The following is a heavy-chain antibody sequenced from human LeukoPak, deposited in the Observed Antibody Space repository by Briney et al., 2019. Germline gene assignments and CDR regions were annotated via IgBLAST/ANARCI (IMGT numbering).Heavy chain of an antibody. J-gene: IGHJ4*02. D-gene: IGHD3-22*01. Sequence: ASVKVSCKASGYTFTSYDINWVRQATGQGLEWMGWMNPNSGNTGYAQKFQGRVTMTRNTSISTAYMELSSLRSEDTAVYYCARGGHKYYYDSSGLGDWGQGTLVTVSS. CDR2: MNPNSGNT. V-gene: IGHV1-8*01. CDR1: GYTFTSYD. CDR3: ARGGHKYYYDSSGLGD.